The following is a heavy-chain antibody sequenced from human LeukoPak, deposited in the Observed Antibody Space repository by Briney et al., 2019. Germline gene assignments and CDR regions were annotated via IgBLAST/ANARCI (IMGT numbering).Heavy chain of an antibody. CDR1: GGSFSGYY. J-gene: IGHJ4*02. D-gene: IGHD3-10*01. CDR2: INHSGST. V-gene: IGHV4-34*01. Sequence: PSETLSLTCAVYGGSFSGYYWSWIRQPPGKGLEWIGEINHSGSTNYNPSLKSRVTISVDTSKNQFSLKLSSVTAADTAVYYCARGSPMLRGRPFDYWGQGTLVTVSS. CDR3: ARGSPMLRGRPFDY.